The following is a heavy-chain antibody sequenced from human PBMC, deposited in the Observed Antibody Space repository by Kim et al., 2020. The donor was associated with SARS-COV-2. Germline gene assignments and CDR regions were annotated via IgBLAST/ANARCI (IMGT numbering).Heavy chain of an antibody. CDR3: ARECHDFWSGYPYFDY. CDR1: GGSISSGGYY. CDR2: IYYSGST. D-gene: IGHD3-3*01. J-gene: IGHJ4*02. V-gene: IGHV4-31*03. Sequence: SETLSLTCTVSGGSISSGGYYWSWIRQHPGKGLEWIGYIYYSGSTYYNPSLKSRVTISVDTSKNQFSLKLSSVTAADTAVYYCARECHDFWSGYPYFDYWGQGTLVTVSS.